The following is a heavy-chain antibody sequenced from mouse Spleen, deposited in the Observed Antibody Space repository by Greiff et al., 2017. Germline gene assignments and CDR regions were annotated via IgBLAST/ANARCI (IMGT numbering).Heavy chain of an antibody. CDR3: ANGDSNYHYYAMDY. Sequence: EVQGVESGGGLVKPGGSLKLSCAASGFTFSDYGMHWVRQAPEKGLEWVAYISSGSSTFYYADTVKGRFTISRDNAKNTLFLQMTSLRSEDTAMYYCANGDSNYHYYAMDYWGQGTSVTVSS. D-gene: IGHD2-5*01. J-gene: IGHJ4*01. CDR1: GFTFSDYG. V-gene: IGHV5-17*01. CDR2: ISSGSSTF.